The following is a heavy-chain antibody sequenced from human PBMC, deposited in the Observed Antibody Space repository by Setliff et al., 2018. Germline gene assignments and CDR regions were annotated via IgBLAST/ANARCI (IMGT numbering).Heavy chain of an antibody. CDR1: GYTFTGYY. J-gene: IGHJ3*02. D-gene: IGHD3-16*01. CDR3: ARDGGGDSDAFDI. CDR2: INPSSGAT. Sequence: GASVKVSCKASGYTFTGYYMYWARQAPGQGLEWMGRINPSSGATIYAQKFQGRVTMTSDTSISTAYMELGRLRSDDTAVYFCARDGGGDSDAFDIWGQGTMVT. V-gene: IGHV1-2*06.